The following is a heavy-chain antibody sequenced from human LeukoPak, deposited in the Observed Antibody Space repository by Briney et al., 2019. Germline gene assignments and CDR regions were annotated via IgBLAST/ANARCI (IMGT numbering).Heavy chain of an antibody. CDR3: ASRYCSSGSCYLVHYYYGMDV. D-gene: IGHD2-15*01. CDR1: GFTVSSNY. V-gene: IGHV3-53*01. Sequence: GGSLRLSCAASGFTVSSNYMSWVRQAPGKGLEWVSVIYSGGSTYYADSVKGRFTISRDNSKNTLYLQMNSLRAEDTAVYYCASRYCSSGSCYLVHYYYGMDVWGQGTTVTVSS. CDR2: IYSGGST. J-gene: IGHJ6*02.